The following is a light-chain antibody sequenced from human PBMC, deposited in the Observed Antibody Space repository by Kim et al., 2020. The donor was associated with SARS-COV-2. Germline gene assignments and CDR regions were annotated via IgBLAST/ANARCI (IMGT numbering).Light chain of an antibody. CDR2: DAS. Sequence: SVGDGVTITCRASQSIDRWLAWYQQKPGKAPKLLIYDASSVESGVPSRFSGSGSGTEFTLTISSLQPDDFATYYCQHHNSYPITFGQETRLEIK. CDR1: QSIDRW. J-gene: IGKJ5*01. V-gene: IGKV1-5*01. CDR3: QHHNSYPIT.